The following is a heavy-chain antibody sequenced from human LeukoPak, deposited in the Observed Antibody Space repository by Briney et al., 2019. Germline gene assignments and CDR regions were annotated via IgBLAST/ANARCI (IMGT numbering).Heavy chain of an antibody. Sequence: ASVKVSCKASGYTFSRQYMHFVRQAPGQGLEWMGIINPSSGNTNYAQKFQGRVTMTRDTSTSTIDMDLSSLRSDDTAVYYCLTSVGGTEFDSWGQGALVTVSS. D-gene: IGHD3-16*01. CDR2: INPSSGNT. CDR3: LTSVGGTEFDS. V-gene: IGHV1-46*01. CDR1: GYTFSRQY. J-gene: IGHJ4*02.